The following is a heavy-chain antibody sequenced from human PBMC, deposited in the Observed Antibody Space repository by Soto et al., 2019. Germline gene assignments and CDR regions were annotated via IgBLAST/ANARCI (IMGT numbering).Heavy chain of an antibody. CDR3: ARDPSSSWYPFYYYYGMDV. D-gene: IGHD6-13*01. Sequence: WASVKVSCKASGYTFTGYYMHWVRQAPGQGLEWMGWINPNSGGTNCAQKFQGRVTTTRDTSISTAYMELSRLRSDDTAVYYCARDPSSSWYPFYYYYGMDVWGQGTTVTVSS. J-gene: IGHJ6*02. CDR1: GYTFTGYY. V-gene: IGHV1-2*02. CDR2: INPNSGGT.